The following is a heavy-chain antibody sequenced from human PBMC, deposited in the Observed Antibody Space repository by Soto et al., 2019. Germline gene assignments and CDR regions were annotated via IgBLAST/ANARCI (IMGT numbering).Heavy chain of an antibody. Sequence: KPSETLSLTCSVSGGSVGSDAYYWSWIRQPPGKTLEWIGFILSGGGTSTNPSLRSRLSISVDTSRNQFSLRLTSVTASDTGVYFCAKGFSSGWYVDSWGRGTLVTVSS. CDR1: GGSVGSDAYY. CDR2: ILSGGGT. J-gene: IGHJ4*02. D-gene: IGHD6-19*01. CDR3: AKGFSSGWYVDS. V-gene: IGHV4-61*08.